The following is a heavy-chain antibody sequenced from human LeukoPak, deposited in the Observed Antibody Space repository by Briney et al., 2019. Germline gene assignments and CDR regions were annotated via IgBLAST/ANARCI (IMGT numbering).Heavy chain of an antibody. CDR2: IYYSGST. J-gene: IGHJ4*02. CDR3: ARDGYNPIDY. D-gene: IGHD5-24*01. Sequence: SETLSPTCTVSGGSISSSTYYWGWIRQPPGKGLEWVGNIYYSGSTYYNPSLKSRVTISVDTSKNQFSLKLSSVTAADTAVYYCARDGYNPIDYWGQGTLVTVSS. CDR1: GGSISSSTYY. V-gene: IGHV4-39*02.